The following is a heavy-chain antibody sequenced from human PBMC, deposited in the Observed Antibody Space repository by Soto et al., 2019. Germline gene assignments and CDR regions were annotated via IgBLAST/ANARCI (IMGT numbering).Heavy chain of an antibody. CDR3: ARRNYDILTGYYWFDP. CDR2: IYYSGST. J-gene: IGHJ5*02. V-gene: IGHV4-31*11. CDR1: GGSISSRYY. D-gene: IGHD3-9*01. Sequence: SETLSLTCAVSGGSISSRYYWSWIRQHPGKGLEWIGYIYYSGSTYYNPSLKSRVTISVDTSKNQFSLKLSSVTAADTAVYYCARRNYDILTGYYWFDPWGQGTLVTVSS.